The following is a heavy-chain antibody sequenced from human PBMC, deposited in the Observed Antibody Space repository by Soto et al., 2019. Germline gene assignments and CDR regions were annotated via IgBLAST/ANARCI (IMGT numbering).Heavy chain of an antibody. Sequence: QLQLQESGPGLMKPSETLSLTCTVSGGSISSSLYYWGWIRQPPGKGLAWIGSFYSSVSTHYNPSLKSRVTISVDTSKNQFSLKLSSATAADTAVYYCARLPYYDSPPVTFEIWGQGTMVTVSS. CDR1: GGSISSSLYY. J-gene: IGHJ3*02. V-gene: IGHV4-39*01. CDR2: FYSSVST. CDR3: ARLPYYDSPPVTFEI. D-gene: IGHD3-22*01.